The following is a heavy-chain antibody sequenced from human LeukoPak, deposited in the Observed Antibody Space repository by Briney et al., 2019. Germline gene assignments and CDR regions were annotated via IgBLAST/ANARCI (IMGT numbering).Heavy chain of an antibody. CDR3: AKGDGVVITDDAFDI. Sequence: QPGRSLRLSCAASGFTFSSYGMHWVRQAPGKGLEWVAFIRFDGSNKYYADSVKGRFTISRDNSKNTLYLQMNSLRAEDTAVYYCAKGDGVVITDDAFDIWGQGTMVTVSS. CDR2: IRFDGSNK. CDR1: GFTFSSYG. J-gene: IGHJ3*02. V-gene: IGHV3-30*02. D-gene: IGHD3-3*01.